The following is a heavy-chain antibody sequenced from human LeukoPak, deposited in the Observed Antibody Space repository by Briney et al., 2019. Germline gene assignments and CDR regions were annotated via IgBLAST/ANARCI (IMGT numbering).Heavy chain of an antibody. CDR1: GFTSSSYV. Sequence: GGSLRLSCAASGFTSSSYVMSWVRQAPGKGLEWVSAIRGSGSITYYADSVKGRFTISRDNSNNTLYLQMNSLRAEDTAVYYCAKDLSSGYYNAFVIRGQGTMVTVSS. CDR2: IRGSGSIT. J-gene: IGHJ3*02. D-gene: IGHD3-22*01. V-gene: IGHV3-23*01. CDR3: AKDLSSGYYNAFVI.